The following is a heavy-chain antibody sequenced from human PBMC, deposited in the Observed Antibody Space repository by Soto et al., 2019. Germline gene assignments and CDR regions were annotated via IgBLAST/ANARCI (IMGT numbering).Heavy chain of an antibody. CDR2: IFYSGTT. Sequence: AETLSLTCTVSNDSISSYYWSWIRQPPGKGLEWIGYIFYSGTTNYNPSLKSRVTISVDRSKSQFSLKLTSVTAADTAVYYCVRELSGGWFDPWGQGTLVTVSS. J-gene: IGHJ5*02. CDR1: NDSISSYY. CDR3: VRELSGGWFDP. V-gene: IGHV4-59*01. D-gene: IGHD3-10*01.